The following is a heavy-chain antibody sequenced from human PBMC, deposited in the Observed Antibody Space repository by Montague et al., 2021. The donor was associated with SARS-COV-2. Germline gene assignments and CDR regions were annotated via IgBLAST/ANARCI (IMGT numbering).Heavy chain of an antibody. V-gene: IGHV4-34*01. CDR3: SGVAGGYYHVSSAYFDD. CDR2: INQSGST. J-gene: IGHJ5*02. D-gene: IGHD3-22*01. CDR1: GGSFSGYY. Sequence: SETLSLTCAVYGGSFSGYYWSWIRQPPGKGLGWIGEINQSGSTNYNPSLKSRVTLSVDTSKKQFSLKLSSLTAADTAVYYCSGVAGGYYHVSSAYFDDWGQGTLVTVSS.